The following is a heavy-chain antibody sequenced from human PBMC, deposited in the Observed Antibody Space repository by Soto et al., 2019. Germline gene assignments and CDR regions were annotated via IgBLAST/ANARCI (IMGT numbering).Heavy chain of an antibody. D-gene: IGHD2-2*01. CDR2: IKPDGCET. Sequence: GGSLTLSCVPSEFTSSIYWLSWVRQAPGKGLEWVANIKPDGCETYYLDSVKVRFTISRDNAKNSLYLEMNTLRAEETAVYYCAREQPLAVPATILRYYTLDVSGQGTTVTVSS. V-gene: IGHV3-7*03. CDR1: EFTSSIYW. CDR3: AREQPLAVPATILRYYTLDV. J-gene: IGHJ6*02.